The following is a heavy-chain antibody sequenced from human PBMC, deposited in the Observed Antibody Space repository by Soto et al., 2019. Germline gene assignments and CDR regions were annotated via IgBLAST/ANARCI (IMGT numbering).Heavy chain of an antibody. J-gene: IGHJ6*02. Sequence: EVQLLQSGGGSGQPGGSLRLPCAAAGFTFRNYAMSWVRQVPGKVLECVSAISRNGGSSYYADSVKGRFTISRDNYKTTLYLQMNILSNADTAIYFCSRWDGSAAGCCIHNYYGIDVWGQGTAVLVSS. CDR3: SRWDGSAAGCCIHNYYGIDV. D-gene: IGHD2-15*01. CDR2: ISRNGGSS. V-gene: IGHV3-23*01. CDR1: GFTFRNYA.